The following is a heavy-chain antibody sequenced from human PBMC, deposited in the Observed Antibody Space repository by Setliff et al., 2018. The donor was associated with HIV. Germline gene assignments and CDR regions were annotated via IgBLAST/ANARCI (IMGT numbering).Heavy chain of an antibody. Sequence: WASVKVSCKASGYIFTDYYMHWVRQAPGQELGWMGRINPNSGGTNYAQKFQGRVTMTRDTSISTAYTELSSLRSEDTATYYCARIWGIPPLYYFDYWGQGTLVTVSS. J-gene: IGHJ4*02. CDR2: INPNSGGT. V-gene: IGHV1-2*06. CDR1: GYIFTDYY. D-gene: IGHD3-16*01. CDR3: ARIWGIPPLYYFDY.